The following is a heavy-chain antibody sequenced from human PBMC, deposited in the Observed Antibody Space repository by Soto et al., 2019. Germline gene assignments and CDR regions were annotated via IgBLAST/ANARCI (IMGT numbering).Heavy chain of an antibody. CDR2: IYYSGST. CDR1: GGSISSGGYY. D-gene: IGHD2-15*01. V-gene: IGHV4-31*03. CDR3: ARYGVVAPTVDFTVNWFDP. Sequence: QVRLQESGPGLVKPSQTLSLTCTVSGGSISSGGYYWSWIRQHPGKGLEWIGYIYYSGSTYYNPSLNSRVTISVDTSKNQFSLKLSSVTAADTAVYYCARYGVVAPTVDFTVNWFDPWRQGTLVTVSS. J-gene: IGHJ5*02.